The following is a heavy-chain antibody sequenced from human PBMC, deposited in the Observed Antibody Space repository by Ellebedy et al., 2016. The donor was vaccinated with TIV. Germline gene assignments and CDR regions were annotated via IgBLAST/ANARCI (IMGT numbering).Heavy chain of an antibody. J-gene: IGHJ4*02. Sequence: GGSLRLXCAASGLTFSSFAMNWVRQAPGKGLEWVSGISNSCDSTYYADSVKGRFTISRDNSQNTLYLQMNSLRAEDTAVYYCAKGPRWQQLIPSLLDYWGQGTLVTVSS. CDR1: GLTFSSFA. D-gene: IGHD6-13*01. V-gene: IGHV3-23*01. CDR3: AKGPRWQQLIPSLLDY. CDR2: ISNSCDST.